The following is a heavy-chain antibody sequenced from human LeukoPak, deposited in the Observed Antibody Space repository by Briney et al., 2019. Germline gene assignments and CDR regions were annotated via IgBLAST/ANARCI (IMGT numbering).Heavy chain of an antibody. CDR2: TNSDGSST. J-gene: IGHJ3*02. CDR1: GFTFSRYW. Sequence: GGSLRLSCAASGFTFSRYWMYWVRQAPGRGLVWVSHTNSDGSSTGYADSVKGRFTISRDNAKNSLYLQMNSLRDEDMALYYCAKTLYGSGSPNAFDIWGQGTMVTVSS. CDR3: AKTLYGSGSPNAFDI. V-gene: IGHV3-74*01. D-gene: IGHD3-10*01.